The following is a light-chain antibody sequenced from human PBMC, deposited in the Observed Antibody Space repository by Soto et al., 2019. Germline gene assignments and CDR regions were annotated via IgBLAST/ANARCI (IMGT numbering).Light chain of an antibody. Sequence: EIVLTQSPATLSLSPGESGALSCRASQSVGSHLAWYQQKPGQAPRLLIYDTSNRATGIPVRFSGSGSETDFTLTISSLEPEDFAVYFCQQRSTWPETFGQGTKLEVK. J-gene: IGKJ2*01. CDR3: QQRSTWPET. CDR2: DTS. CDR1: QSVGSH. V-gene: IGKV3-11*01.